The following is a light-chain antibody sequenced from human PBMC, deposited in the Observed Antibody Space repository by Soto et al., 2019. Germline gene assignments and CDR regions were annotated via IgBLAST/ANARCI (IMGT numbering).Light chain of an antibody. Sequence: QSALTQPRSVSGSPGQSVTLSCTGTSSDVGGYNYVTWYQQYPGKAPKVMIYDVKTRPSGVPDRFSGSKSGTTASLAISGLHAADDADYYCCSYTGDYPFVFGTGTKLTVL. V-gene: IGLV2-11*01. CDR1: SSDVGGYNY. CDR3: CSYTGDYPFV. CDR2: DVK. J-gene: IGLJ1*01.